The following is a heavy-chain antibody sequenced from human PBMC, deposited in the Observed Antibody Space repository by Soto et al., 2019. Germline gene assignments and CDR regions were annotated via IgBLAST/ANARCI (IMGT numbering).Heavy chain of an antibody. D-gene: IGHD2-21*01. CDR2: THWNDDD. V-gene: IGHV2-5*01. CDR3: AHRIVNRGLDY. CDR1: GSSLSTSGVG. Sequence: QITLKESGPTLVKPTQTLTLTCTLSGSSLSTSGVGVGWIRQPPGKALEWLAITHWNDDDHYSPSLRSRLTITKDTSKDLVVLTMTNMDPVDTATYYCAHRIVNRGLDYWGQGTLVTVSS. J-gene: IGHJ4*02.